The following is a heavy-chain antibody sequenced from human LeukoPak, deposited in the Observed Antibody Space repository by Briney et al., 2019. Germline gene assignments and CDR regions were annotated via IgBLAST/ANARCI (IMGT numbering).Heavy chain of an antibody. CDR3: ARRLGSNAFDI. J-gene: IGHJ3*02. D-gene: IGHD2-21*01. V-gene: IGHV1-2*02. CDR1: GYTFTSYD. CDR2: INPNSGGT. Sequence: GASVKVSCKASGYTFTSYDINWVRQAPGQGLEWMGWINPNSGGTNYAQKFQGRVTMTRDTSISTAYMELSRLRSDDTAVYYCARRLGSNAFDIWGQGTMVTVSS.